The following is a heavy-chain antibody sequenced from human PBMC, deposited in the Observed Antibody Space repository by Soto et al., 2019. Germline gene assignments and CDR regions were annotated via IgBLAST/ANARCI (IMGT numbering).Heavy chain of an antibody. CDR2: ISYDGTKT. Sequence: QVQLVESGGGVVQPGRSLRVSCAASGFTFSIYAMHWVRQAPGTGLEWVAVISYDGTKTYYADSVKGRFTISRDNSKNTVYLQMNRLRDEDTAVYYCAKDRGPRRQWIIDPFEYWGQGNWVTVSP. D-gene: IGHD6-19*01. V-gene: IGHV3-30*18. CDR3: AKDRGPRRQWIIDPFEY. CDR1: GFTFSIYA. J-gene: IGHJ4*02.